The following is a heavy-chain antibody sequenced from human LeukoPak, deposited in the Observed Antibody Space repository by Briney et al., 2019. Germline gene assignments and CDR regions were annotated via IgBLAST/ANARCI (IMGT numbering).Heavy chain of an antibody. CDR1: GGSISSYY. J-gene: IGHJ6*03. D-gene: IGHD3-3*01. V-gene: IGHV4-59*01. CDR2: IYYSGST. Sequence: SETLSLTCTVSGGSISSYYWSWIRQPPGKGLEWIGYIYYSGSTNYNPSLKSRVTISVDTSKNQFSLKLSSVTAADTAVYYCAKYGATYYDFWSGYYPYYYYYMDVWGKGTTVTVSS. CDR3: AKYGATYYDFWSGYYPYYYYYMDV.